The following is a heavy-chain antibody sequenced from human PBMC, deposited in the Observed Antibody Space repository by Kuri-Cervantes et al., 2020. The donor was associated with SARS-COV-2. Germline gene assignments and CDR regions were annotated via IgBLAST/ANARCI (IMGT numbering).Heavy chain of an antibody. CDR1: GFVFDNYA. CDR2: ISGSGHST. CDR3: AKDIDNSGYYYRGGADY. D-gene: IGHD3-22*01. V-gene: IGHV3-23*01. J-gene: IGHJ4*02. Sequence: ETLSLTCAASGFVFDNYAMSWVRQAPGRGPEWVSVISGSGHSTYYADLVEGRFTISRDNAKNSLYLQMNSLRAEDTAVYYCAKDIDNSGYYYRGGADYWGQGALVTVSS.